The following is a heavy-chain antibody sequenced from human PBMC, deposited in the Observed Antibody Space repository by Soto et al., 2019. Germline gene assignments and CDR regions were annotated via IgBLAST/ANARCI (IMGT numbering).Heavy chain of an antibody. V-gene: IGHV4-4*08. CDR1: GGSFSSYY. CDR2: IFHSGNT. CDR3: ARTVLGPDLLADSFVDYYYYMDV. Sequence: SDTLSLTCSVSGGSFSSYYWNWIRQPPGKGLEWIGYIFHSGNTNYNPSLERRVTFSTDTSRDQFSLRLNSVTAADTAVYYCARTVLGPDLLADSFVDYYYYMDVWGQGTTVTVSS. D-gene: IGHD3-9*01. J-gene: IGHJ6*03.